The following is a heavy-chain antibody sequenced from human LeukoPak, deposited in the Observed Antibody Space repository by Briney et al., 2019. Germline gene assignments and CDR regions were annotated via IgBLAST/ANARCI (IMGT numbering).Heavy chain of an antibody. CDR1: GYTFTSYA. J-gene: IGHJ5*02. V-gene: IGHV1-3*01. D-gene: IGHD2-2*01. CDR3: ARDLLGYCSSTSCRRGNWFDP. Sequence: GASVKVSCKASGYTFTSYAMHWVRQAPGQRLEWMGWINAGNGNTKYSQKFQGRVTITRDTSASIAYMELSSLRSEDTAVYYCARDLLGYCSSTSCRRGNWFDPWGQGTLVTVSS. CDR2: INAGNGNT.